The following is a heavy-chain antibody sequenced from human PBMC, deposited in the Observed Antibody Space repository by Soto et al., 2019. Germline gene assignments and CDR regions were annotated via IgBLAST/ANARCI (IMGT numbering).Heavy chain of an antibody. Sequence: QITLKESGPTLVKPTQTLTLTCTFSGFSLSTSGVGVRWIRQPPGKALEWLALIYWDDDKRHSPSLKSRLTNTKDTCKHPDVLTTNSTDPVDTATYCRAHQYQYVWGSYRHHFDYWGQGTLVAVSS. CDR1: GFSLSTSGVG. V-gene: IGHV2-5*02. J-gene: IGHJ4*02. D-gene: IGHD3-16*02. CDR3: AHQYQYVWGSYRHHFDY. CDR2: IYWDDDK.